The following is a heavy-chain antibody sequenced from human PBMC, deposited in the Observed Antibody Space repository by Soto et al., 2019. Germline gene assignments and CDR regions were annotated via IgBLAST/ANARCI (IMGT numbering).Heavy chain of an antibody. Sequence: SVQVSCKASGGTFSSYAISWVRQAPGQGLERMGGIIPIFGTANYAQKFQGRVTITADESTSTAYMELSSLRSEDTAVYYCARIRRYDYGDYYGMDVWGQGTTVTVSS. D-gene: IGHD4-17*01. J-gene: IGHJ6*02. CDR2: IIPIFGTA. V-gene: IGHV1-69*13. CDR3: ARIRRYDYGDYYGMDV. CDR1: GGTFSSYA.